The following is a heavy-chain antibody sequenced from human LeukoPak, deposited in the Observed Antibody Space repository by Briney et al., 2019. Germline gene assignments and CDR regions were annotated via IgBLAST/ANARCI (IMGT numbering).Heavy chain of an antibody. D-gene: IGHD3-16*02. J-gene: IGHJ4*02. CDR3: AREYDYVWGSYRRFDY. CDR1: GGSISSYY. CDR2: IYTSGST. V-gene: IGHV4-4*07. Sequence: SETLSLTCTVSGGSISSYYWSWIRQPAGKGLEWIGRIYTSGSTNYNPSLKSRVTMSVDTSKNQFSLKLSSVTAADTAVYYWAREYDYVWGSYRRFDYWGQGTLVTVSS.